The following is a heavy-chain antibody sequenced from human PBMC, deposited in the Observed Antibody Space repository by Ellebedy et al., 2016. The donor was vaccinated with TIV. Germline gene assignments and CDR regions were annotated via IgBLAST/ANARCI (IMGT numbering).Heavy chain of an antibody. Sequence: SETLSLTCTVSGGSISSSSYYWSWIRQPAGKGLEWIGRIYTSGSTNYNPSLKSRVTMSVDTSKNQFSLKLSSVIAADTAVYYCARHYSGSLPGRDWGQGTLVTVSS. CDR1: GGSISSSSYY. CDR3: ARHYSGSLPGRD. CDR2: IYTSGST. V-gene: IGHV4-61*02. J-gene: IGHJ4*02. D-gene: IGHD1-26*01.